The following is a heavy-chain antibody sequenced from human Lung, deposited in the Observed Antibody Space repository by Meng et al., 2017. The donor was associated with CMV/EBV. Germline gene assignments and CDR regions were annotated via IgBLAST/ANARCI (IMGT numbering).Heavy chain of an antibody. CDR2: ISSTSAYI. CDR3: ATGATLDY. CDR1: GFTFSSYG. D-gene: IGHD3-10*01. Sequence: GGSLRLSCAASGFTFSSYGMHWVRQAPGKGLEWVASISSTSAYIYYAESVEGRFIISRDNAKSSLYLTMDNLAVEDTAVYYCATGATLDYWGQGTLVTVSS. J-gene: IGHJ4*02. V-gene: IGHV3-21*01.